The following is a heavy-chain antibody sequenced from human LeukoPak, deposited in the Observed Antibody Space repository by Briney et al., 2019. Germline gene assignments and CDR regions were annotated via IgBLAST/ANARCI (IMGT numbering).Heavy chain of an antibody. Sequence: GGSLRLSCAASGFTFNSYAMSWVRQAPGKGLEWVSSISGSGNIRYFADSVKGRFTISRDNSKNTLYLQMNSLRAEDTAVYYCAKEHYDSSGGGQGTLVTVSS. V-gene: IGHV3-23*01. D-gene: IGHD3-22*01. J-gene: IGHJ4*02. CDR2: ISGSGNIR. CDR3: AKEHYDSSG. CDR1: GFTFNSYA.